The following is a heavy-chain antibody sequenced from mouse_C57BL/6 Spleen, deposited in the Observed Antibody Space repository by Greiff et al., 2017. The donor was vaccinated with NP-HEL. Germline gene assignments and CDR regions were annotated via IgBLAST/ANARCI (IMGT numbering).Heavy chain of an antibody. CDR3: ALTGTGAWFAY. J-gene: IGHJ3*01. CDR2: IDPSDSYT. D-gene: IGHD4-1*01. CDR1: GYTFTSYW. Sequence: QVQLKQPGAELVMPGASVKLSCKASGYTFTSYWMHWVKQRPGQGLEWIGEIDPSDSYTNYNQKFKGKSTLTVDKSSSTAYMQLSSLTSEDSAVYYCALTGTGAWFAYWGQGTLVTVSA. V-gene: IGHV1-69*01.